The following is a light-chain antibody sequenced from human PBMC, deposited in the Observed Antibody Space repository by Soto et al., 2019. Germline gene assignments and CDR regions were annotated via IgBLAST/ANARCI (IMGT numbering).Light chain of an antibody. CDR1: QRLLDSDDGNTY. Sequence: EIVMTQTPLSLCVAPGESASISCTSSQRLLDSDDGNTYLDWYVQQPGQSPQLLIYTSSYRACGVPDRFGGSGSGTDFTLKISRVEAEDVGVYYCMQRIEFPSTFGGGNKLEIK. J-gene: IGKJ4*01. CDR2: TSS. CDR3: MQRIEFPST. V-gene: IGKV2-40*01.